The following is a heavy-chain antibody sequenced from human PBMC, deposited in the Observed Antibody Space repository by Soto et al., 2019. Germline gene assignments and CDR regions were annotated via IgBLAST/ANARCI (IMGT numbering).Heavy chain of an antibody. CDR2: NIPLFGTT. V-gene: IGHV1-69*01. J-gene: IGHJ5*02. CDR1: EGTFSSYG. D-gene: IGHD6-13*01. CDR3: ARAHGSSWYNWFDP. Sequence: QVLLVQSGAEVKKPGLSVRVSCKASEGTFSSYGISWVRQPPERGLEWMGGNIPLFGTTNYAQKFRGRVTVTPDESTSTVYMELRRLSFEDTAIYYCARAHGSSWYNWFDPWGQGTLVTVSS.